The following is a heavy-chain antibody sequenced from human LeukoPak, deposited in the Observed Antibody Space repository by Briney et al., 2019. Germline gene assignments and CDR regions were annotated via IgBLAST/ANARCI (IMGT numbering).Heavy chain of an antibody. CDR3: ARDLWTDY. D-gene: IGHD3/OR15-3a*01. CDR2: ISYDGSNK. J-gene: IGHJ4*02. CDR1: GFTFSSYA. Sequence: PGGSLRLSCAASGFTFSSYAMHWVRQAPGKGLEWVAVISYDGSNKYYADSVEGRFTISRDNSKNTLYLQMNSLRAEDTAVYYCARDLWTDYWGQGTLVTVSS. V-gene: IGHV3-30*04.